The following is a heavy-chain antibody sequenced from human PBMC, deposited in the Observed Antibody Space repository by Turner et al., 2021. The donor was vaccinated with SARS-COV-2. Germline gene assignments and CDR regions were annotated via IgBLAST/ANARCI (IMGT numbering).Heavy chain of an antibody. J-gene: IGHJ6*02. CDR1: GGSISSSSYD. CDR2: IYYSGSA. V-gene: IGHV4-39*01. D-gene: IGHD5-18*01. Sequence: QLQLQESGPGLVKPSETLSLTCTVSGGSISSSSYDWGWLRQPPGKGLEWIGNIYYSGSAYYNPSLKSRVTISVDPSKNQFSLKLTSVTAADTAVYYCARLMDTAMDYYGTDVWGQGTTVTVSS. CDR3: ARLMDTAMDYYGTDV.